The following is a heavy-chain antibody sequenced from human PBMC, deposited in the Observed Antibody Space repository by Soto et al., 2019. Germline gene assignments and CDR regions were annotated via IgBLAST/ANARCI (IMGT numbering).Heavy chain of an antibody. D-gene: IGHD6-13*01. Sequence: SETLSLTCTVSGGSISSSSYYWGWIRQPPGKGLEWIGSIYYSGSTYYNPSLKSRVTISVDTSKNQFSLKLSSVTAADTAVYYCARLIAAAGHYYYYGMDVWGQGTTVTSP. CDR1: GGSISSSSYY. CDR2: IYYSGST. CDR3: ARLIAAAGHYYYYGMDV. J-gene: IGHJ6*02. V-gene: IGHV4-39*01.